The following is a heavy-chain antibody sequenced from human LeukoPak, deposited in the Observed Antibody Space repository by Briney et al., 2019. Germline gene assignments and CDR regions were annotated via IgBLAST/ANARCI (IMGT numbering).Heavy chain of an antibody. CDR1: GYTLTELS. D-gene: IGHD4-17*01. CDR2: FDPEDGET. Sequence: ASVKVSCKVSGYTLTELSMHWVRQAPGKGLEWMGGFDPEDGETIYAQKFQGRVTMAEDTSTDTAYMELSSLRSEDTAVYYCATDIRNYGDYVPPFDYWGQGTLVTVSS. J-gene: IGHJ4*02. V-gene: IGHV1-24*01. CDR3: ATDIRNYGDYVPPFDY.